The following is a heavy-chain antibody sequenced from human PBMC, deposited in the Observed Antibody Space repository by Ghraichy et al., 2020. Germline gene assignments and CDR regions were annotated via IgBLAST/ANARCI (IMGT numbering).Heavy chain of an antibody. CDR2: IYYSGST. J-gene: IGHJ4*02. CDR1: GGSISSGDYY. D-gene: IGHD2-2*01. CDR3: ARETGYCSSTSCSQPDY. V-gene: IGHV4-30-4*01. Sequence: SETLSLTCTVSGGSISSGDYYWSWIRQPPGKGLEWIGYIYYSGSTYYNPSLKSRVTISVDTSKNQFSLKLSSVTAADTAVYYCARETGYCSSTSCSQPDYWGQGTLVTVSS.